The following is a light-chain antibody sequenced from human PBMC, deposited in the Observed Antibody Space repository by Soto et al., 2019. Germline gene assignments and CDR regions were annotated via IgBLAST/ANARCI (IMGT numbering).Light chain of an antibody. CDR2: SNN. CDR1: SSNIGSNT. J-gene: IGLJ7*01. Sequence: QSVLTQPPSASGSPGQRVTISCSGSSSNIGSNTVNWFQQLPGTAPKLLIYSNNQRPSGVPDRFSGSKSGTSALLAISGLQSEDEADYYCAAWDDSLNGAVFGGGTQLTVL. CDR3: AAWDDSLNGAV. V-gene: IGLV1-44*01.